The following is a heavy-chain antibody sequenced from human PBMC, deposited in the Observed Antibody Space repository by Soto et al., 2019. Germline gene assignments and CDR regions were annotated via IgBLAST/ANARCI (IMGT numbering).Heavy chain of an antibody. V-gene: IGHV5-51*01. D-gene: IGHD1-26*01. CDR3: ASSWSPGSYSFDY. CDR1: GYSFTSYR. CDR2: IYPGDSDT. Sequence: PGESLKISCKGSGYSFTSYRIGWVRQMPGKGLEWMGIIYPGDSDTRYSPSFQGQVTISADKSISTAYLQWSSLKASDTAMYYCASSWSPGSYSFDYWGQGTLVTVSS. J-gene: IGHJ4*02.